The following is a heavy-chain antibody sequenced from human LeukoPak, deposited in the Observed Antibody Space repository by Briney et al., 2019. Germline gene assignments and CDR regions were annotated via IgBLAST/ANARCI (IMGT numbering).Heavy chain of an antibody. J-gene: IGHJ4*02. CDR2: IKQDGSEK. D-gene: IGHD3-10*01. CDR3: AKKGYAGSGTYSYYFDY. Sequence: GGSLRVSCAASGFMFSTYWMSWVRQAPGKGLEWVANIKQDGSEKNYVDSAKGRFTISRDNAKNSLYLEMNSLRAEDTAIYYCAKKGYAGSGTYSYYFDYWGQGALVTVSS. V-gene: IGHV3-7*03. CDR1: GFMFSTYW.